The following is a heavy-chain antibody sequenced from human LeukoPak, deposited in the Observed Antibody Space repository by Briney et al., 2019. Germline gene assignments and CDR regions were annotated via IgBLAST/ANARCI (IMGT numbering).Heavy chain of an antibody. CDR2: LIPIFGTA. Sequence: ASVKVSCKASGGTFSSYAISWLRQPPGQGLEWMGGLIPIFGTANYAQKFQGRVTITADESTSTAYMELSSLRSEDTGVYYCARDSRTYDFWSGSSAFDIWAQGTMVTVSS. CDR1: GGTFSSYA. J-gene: IGHJ3*02. D-gene: IGHD3-3*01. V-gene: IGHV1-69*13. CDR3: ARDSRTYDFWSGSSAFDI.